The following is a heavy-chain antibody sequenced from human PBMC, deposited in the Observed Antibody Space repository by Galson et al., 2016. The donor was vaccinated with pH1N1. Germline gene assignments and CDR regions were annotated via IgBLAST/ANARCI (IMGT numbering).Heavy chain of an antibody. Sequence: SLRLSCAASGSPFSHYYMGWIRQAPGKGLEWISYISGSDTTIYYADSVRGRFTISRDNAQNSLYLHMNSLRAEDTAVYYCARDHFGWAFDVWGQGTMVTVSP. J-gene: IGHJ3*01. V-gene: IGHV3-11*01. D-gene: IGHD3-10*01. CDR1: GSPFSHYY. CDR2: ISGSDTTI. CDR3: ARDHFGWAFDV.